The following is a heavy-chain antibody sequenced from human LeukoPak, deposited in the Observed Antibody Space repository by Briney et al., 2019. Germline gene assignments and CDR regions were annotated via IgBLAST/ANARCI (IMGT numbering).Heavy chain of an antibody. Sequence: PSETLSLTCAVSGGSIKSNNWWSWVRQPPGKGLEWIGEIYHSGSTNYNPSLKSRVTISVDTSKNQFSLKLSSVTAADTAVYYCARDSGWKPRFWFDPWGQGTLVTVSS. D-gene: IGHD1-1*01. CDR1: GGSIKSNNW. V-gene: IGHV4-4*02. J-gene: IGHJ5*02. CDR2: IYHSGST. CDR3: ARDSGWKPRFWFDP.